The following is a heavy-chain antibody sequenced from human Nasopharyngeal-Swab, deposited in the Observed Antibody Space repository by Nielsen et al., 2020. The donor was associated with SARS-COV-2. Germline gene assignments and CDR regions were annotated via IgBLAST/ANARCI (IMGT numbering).Heavy chain of an antibody. Sequence: GGSLRLSCAASGFTFSSYGMHWVRQAPGKGLEWVSAISDEGDRTDYADSVKGRFTVSRDNSKNTLDLQMNSLRAEDTAIYYCGRRVKEDFDYRGQGTLVTVSS. V-gene: IGHV3-23*01. CDR1: GFTFSSYG. CDR3: GRRVKEDFDY. J-gene: IGHJ4*02. CDR2: ISDEGDRT.